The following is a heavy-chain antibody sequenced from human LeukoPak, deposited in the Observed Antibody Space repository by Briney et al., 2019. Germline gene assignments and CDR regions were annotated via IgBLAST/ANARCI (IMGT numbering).Heavy chain of an antibody. Sequence: EASVKVSCKASGYTFTSYGISWVRQAPGQGLEWMGWISAYNGNTNYAQKLQGRVTMTTDTSTSTAYMELRSLRSDDTAVYYCARYGYGSSWYRAASYYFDYWGQGTLVTVSS. CDR2: ISAYNGNT. CDR1: GYTFTSYG. J-gene: IGHJ4*02. D-gene: IGHD6-13*01. V-gene: IGHV1-18*01. CDR3: ARYGYGSSWYRAASYYFDY.